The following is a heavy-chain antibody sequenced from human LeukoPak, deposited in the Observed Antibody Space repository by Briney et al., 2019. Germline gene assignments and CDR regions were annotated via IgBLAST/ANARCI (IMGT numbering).Heavy chain of an antibody. D-gene: IGHD2-8*01. CDR3: ARGSRLTKPYYYYYYMDV. CDR2: INHSGST. CDR1: GGSFSGYY. Sequence: SETLSLTCAVYGGSFSGYYWSWIRQPPGKGLEWIGEINHSGSTNYNPSLKSRVTISVDTSKNQFSLKLSSVTAADTAVYYCARGSRLTKPYYYYYYMDVWGKGTSVTVSS. J-gene: IGHJ6*03. V-gene: IGHV4-34*01.